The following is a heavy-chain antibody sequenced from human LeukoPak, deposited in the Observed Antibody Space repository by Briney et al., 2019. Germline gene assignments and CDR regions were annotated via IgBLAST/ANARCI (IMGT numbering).Heavy chain of an antibody. CDR3: ARGTTYYYDSSGYPDRGLDY. J-gene: IGHJ4*02. V-gene: IGHV4-39*01. CDR2: IYYSGGT. D-gene: IGHD3-22*01. Sequence: SETLSLTCTVSGGSISSTSYYWGWIRQPPGKGLEWIGSIYYSGGTYYNPSLKSRVTVSVDTSKNQFSLNLSSVTAADTAVYYCARGTTYYYDSSGYPDRGLDYWGQGTLVTVSS. CDR1: GGSISSTSYY.